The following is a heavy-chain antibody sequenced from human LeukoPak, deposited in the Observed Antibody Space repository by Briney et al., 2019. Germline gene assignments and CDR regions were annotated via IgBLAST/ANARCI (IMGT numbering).Heavy chain of an antibody. D-gene: IGHD3-10*01. CDR1: GMTFRSHW. V-gene: IGHV3-7*01. Sequence: AGGSLRLSCAASGMTFRSHWMTWVRQTTGKGLEWLATIKSDGSEIYYLDSVKGRFTISRDNAKNSLYLQMNSLRADDSAVYYCARLSEMFRGPQVIYYFDYWGQGTLVTVSS. CDR2: IKSDGSEI. CDR3: ARLSEMFRGPQVIYYFDY. J-gene: IGHJ4*02.